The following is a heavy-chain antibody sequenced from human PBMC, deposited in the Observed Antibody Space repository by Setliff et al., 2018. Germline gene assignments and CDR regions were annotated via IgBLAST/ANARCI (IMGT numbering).Heavy chain of an antibody. V-gene: IGHV4-34*01. D-gene: IGHD3-10*01. CDR1: GASFSGSY. CDR3: ARDYQGGWFAP. CDR2: INHSGSP. Sequence: LSLTCAVYGASFSGSYCSWIRQSPGKGLEWIGEINHTGSPNWIGEINHSGSPNYNPSLKSRVTMSVDTSKNQFSLKLTSVSAADTAVCYCARDYQGGWFAPWGQGIMVTVPQ. J-gene: IGHJ5*02.